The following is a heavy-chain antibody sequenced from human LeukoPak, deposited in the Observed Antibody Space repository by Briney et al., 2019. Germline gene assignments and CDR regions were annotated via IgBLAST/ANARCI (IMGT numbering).Heavy chain of an antibody. D-gene: IGHD2-2*03. Sequence: GGSLRLSCAASGFTFSNYWMNWVRQAPGEGLEWVANIKEDGSEINYVDSMKGRLTISRDNAKKSLYLQMNSLRVEDTAVYYCARGGFWHAFDIWGQGTTVTVSS. CDR3: ARGGFWHAFDI. V-gene: IGHV3-7*01. CDR2: IKEDGSEI. J-gene: IGHJ3*02. CDR1: GFTFSNYW.